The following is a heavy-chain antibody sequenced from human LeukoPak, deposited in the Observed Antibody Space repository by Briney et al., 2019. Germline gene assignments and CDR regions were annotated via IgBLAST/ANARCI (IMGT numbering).Heavy chain of an antibody. CDR3: AREAGYGDFDY. CDR1: GFTFSGFW. Sequence: GGSLRLSCAASGFTFSGFWMSWVRQSPGKGLEWVANIKQDGSKKEYVDSVKGRFTISRDNAKNSLYLQMDSLRADDTAMYYCAREAGYGDFDYWGQGTLVTVSS. J-gene: IGHJ4*02. V-gene: IGHV3-7*01. CDR2: IKQDGSKK. D-gene: IGHD3-9*01.